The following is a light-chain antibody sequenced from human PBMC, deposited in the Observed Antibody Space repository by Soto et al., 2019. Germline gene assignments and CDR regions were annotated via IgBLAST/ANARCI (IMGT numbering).Light chain of an antibody. J-gene: IGKJ3*01. CDR1: QSVSSSY. V-gene: IGKV3D-20*02. CDR3: QQRGT. Sequence: EIVLTQSPGTLSLSPGERATLSCRASQSVSSSYLAWYQHRPGQAPRLLIYDTSYRAAGIPARFSGSGSGTDFTLTISSLEPEDLAVYYCQQRGTFGPGTKVEIK. CDR2: DTS.